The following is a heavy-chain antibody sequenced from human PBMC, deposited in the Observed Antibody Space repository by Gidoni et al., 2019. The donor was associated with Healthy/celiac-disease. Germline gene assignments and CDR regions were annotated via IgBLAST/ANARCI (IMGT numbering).Heavy chain of an antibody. D-gene: IGHD5-12*01. J-gene: IGHJ4*02. CDR3: ARAKPEGYSGYDAPFDF. CDR1: GYTFTSYY. V-gene: IGHV1-46*01. Sequence: QVQLVQSGAEVKKPGASVKVSCKASGYTFTSYYMHWVRQAPGQGLEWMGIINPSGVSTSYAQKFQGRVTMTRDTSTSTVYMELSSLRSEDTAVYYCARAKPEGYSGYDAPFDFWGQGTLVTVSS. CDR2: INPSGVST.